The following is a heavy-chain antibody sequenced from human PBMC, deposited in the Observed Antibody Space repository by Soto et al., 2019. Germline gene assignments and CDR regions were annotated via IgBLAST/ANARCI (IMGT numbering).Heavy chain of an antibody. D-gene: IGHD3-9*01. CDR1: GFTFSSYA. CDR3: SRATSRHRYFPHYMDV. J-gene: IGHJ6*03. Sequence: GGSLRLSCAASGFTFSSYAMHWVRQAPGKGLEYVSAISSNGGSTYYANSVKGRFTISRDNSKNTLYLQMGSLRAGDMAVDYCSRATSRHRYFPHYMDVWGKGTTVTVSS. CDR2: ISSNGGST. V-gene: IGHV3-64*01.